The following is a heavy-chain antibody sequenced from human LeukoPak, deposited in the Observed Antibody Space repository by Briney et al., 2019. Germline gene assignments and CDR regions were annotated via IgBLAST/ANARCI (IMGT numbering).Heavy chain of an antibody. Sequence: PSETLSLTCAVSGGSISSYYWSWIRQPPGKGLEWIGCIYYSGSTNYNPSLKSRVTISVDTSKNQFSLKLSSVTAADTAVYYCARISNSGYSYVHLIFDYWAREPWSPSPQ. CDR2: IYYSGST. D-gene: IGHD5-18*01. V-gene: IGHV4-59*08. CDR3: ARISNSGYSYVHLIFDY. CDR1: GGSISSYY. J-gene: IGHJ4*02.